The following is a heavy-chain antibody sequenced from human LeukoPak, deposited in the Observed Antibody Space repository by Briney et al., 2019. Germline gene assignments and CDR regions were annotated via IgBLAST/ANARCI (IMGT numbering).Heavy chain of an antibody. CDR1: GFTFSSYE. J-gene: IGHJ4*02. D-gene: IGHD3-10*01. Sequence: GGSLRLSCAASGFTFSSYEMHWVRQAPGKGLEWVSYISSSGSTIYYADSVKGRFTISRDNAKNSLYLQMNSLRAADTAVYYCARAKPKNMVRGLIMRRESRYYFDYWGQGTLVTVSS. CDR2: ISSSGSTI. V-gene: IGHV3-48*03. CDR3: ARAKPKNMVRGLIMRRESRYYFDY.